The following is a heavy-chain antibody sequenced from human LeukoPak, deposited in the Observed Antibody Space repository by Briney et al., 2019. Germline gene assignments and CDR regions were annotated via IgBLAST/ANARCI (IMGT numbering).Heavy chain of an antibody. CDR3: VASGGHPDADAFDI. J-gene: IGHJ3*02. CDR1: GGSISSGGYY. V-gene: IGHV4-31*03. CDR2: IYYSGST. Sequence: PSETLSLTCTVSGGSISSGGYYWSWIRQHPGKGLEWIGYIYYSGSTYYNPSLKSRVTISVDTSKNQFSLKLSSVTAADTAVYYCVASGGHPDADAFDIWGQGTMVTVSS. D-gene: IGHD1-26*01.